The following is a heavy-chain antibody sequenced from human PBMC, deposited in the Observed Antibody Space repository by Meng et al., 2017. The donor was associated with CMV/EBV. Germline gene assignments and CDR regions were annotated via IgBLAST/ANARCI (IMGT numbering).Heavy chain of an antibody. Sequence: SETLSLTCTVSGGSISSSSYYWGWIRQPPGKGLEWLGSIYYSGSTYYNPSLKSRVTISVDTSKNRFSLKLSSVTAADTAVYYCAAGTSPLSDYWGQGTLVTVSS. CDR1: GGSISSSSYY. CDR3: AAGTSPLSDY. D-gene: IGHD6-13*01. J-gene: IGHJ4*02. CDR2: IYYSGST. V-gene: IGHV4-39*07.